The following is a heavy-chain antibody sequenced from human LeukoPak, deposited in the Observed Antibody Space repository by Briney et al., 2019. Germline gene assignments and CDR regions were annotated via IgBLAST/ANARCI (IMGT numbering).Heavy chain of an antibody. V-gene: IGHV4-39*01. CDR3: ARLRYNWNDADY. CDR2: IYHSGST. Sequence: SETLSLTCTVSGGSISSSSYYWGWIRQPPGKGLEWIGSIYHSGSTYHNPSLKSRVTISVDTSKNQFSLKLTSVTAADTAVYFCARLRYNWNDADYWGQGTLVTVSS. D-gene: IGHD1-20*01. J-gene: IGHJ4*02. CDR1: GGSISSSSYY.